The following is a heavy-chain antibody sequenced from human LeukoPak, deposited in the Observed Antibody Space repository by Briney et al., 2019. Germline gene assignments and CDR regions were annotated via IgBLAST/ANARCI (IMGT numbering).Heavy chain of an antibody. V-gene: IGHV1-2*02. CDR1: GYTFTGYY. Sequence: ASVKVSCKASGYTFTGYYIHWVRQAPGQGLEWMGWINPNSGGTNYAQKFQGRVTMTRDTSISTAYMELSRLGSDDTAVYYCARAPIVVVVTATDKDFDYWGQGTLVTVSS. J-gene: IGHJ4*02. CDR2: INPNSGGT. D-gene: IGHD2-15*01. CDR3: ARAPIVVVVTATDKDFDY.